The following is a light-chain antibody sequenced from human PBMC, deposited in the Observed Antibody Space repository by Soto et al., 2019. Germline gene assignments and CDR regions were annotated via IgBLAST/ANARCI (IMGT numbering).Light chain of an antibody. CDR1: QSVSSNY. J-gene: IGKJ5*01. CDR2: DAS. CDR3: QQYGSSL. V-gene: IGKV3D-20*01. Sequence: IVMTQSACTLSLSPGERATLSFRASQSVSSNYLAWYQQKPGLAPRLLIYDASSRATGIPDRFSGSGSGADFTLTISRLEPEDFAVYYCQQYGSSLFGQGTRLE.